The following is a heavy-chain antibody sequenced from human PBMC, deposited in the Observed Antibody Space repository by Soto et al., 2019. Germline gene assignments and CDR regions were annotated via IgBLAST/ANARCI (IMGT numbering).Heavy chain of an antibody. J-gene: IGHJ6*03. CDR3: AKGDPSAADKYYYYYYMDV. D-gene: IGHD6-25*01. CDR1: GFTFSSYA. CDR2: ISGSGCST. V-gene: IGHV3-23*01. Sequence: GGSLRLSCAASGFTFSSYAMSWVRQAPGKGLEWVSAISGSGCSTYYADSVKGRFTISRDNSKNTLYLQMNSLRAEDTAVYYCAKGDPSAADKYYYYYYMDVWGKGTTVTVSS.